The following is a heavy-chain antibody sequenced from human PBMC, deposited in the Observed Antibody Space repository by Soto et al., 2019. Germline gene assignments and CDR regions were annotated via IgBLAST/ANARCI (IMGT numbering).Heavy chain of an antibody. Sequence: ASVKVSCKASGGTFSSYAISWVRQAPGQGLEWMGGIIPIFGTANYAQKFQGRVTITADESTSTAYMELSSLRSEDTAVYYCAKDGGGGSYSHGDWFDPWGQGTLVTVSS. V-gene: IGHV1-69*13. CDR2: IIPIFGTA. CDR1: GGTFSSYA. CDR3: AKDGGGGSYSHGDWFDP. D-gene: IGHD1-26*01. J-gene: IGHJ5*02.